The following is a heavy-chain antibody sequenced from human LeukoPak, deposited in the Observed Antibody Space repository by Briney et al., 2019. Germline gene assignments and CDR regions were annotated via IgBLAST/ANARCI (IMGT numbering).Heavy chain of an antibody. V-gene: IGHV4-59*08. D-gene: IGHD3-9*01. CDR1: GGSISGYY. J-gene: IGHJ4*02. CDR3: ARLGGAILTGFDY. Sequence: SETLSLTCSASGGSISGYYWSWIRQPPGKGLGWIGYIYYSGSTNYNPSLKSRVTISVDKSKNQFSLKLSSVTAADTAVYYCARLGGAILTGFDYWGQGTLVTVSS. CDR2: IYYSGST.